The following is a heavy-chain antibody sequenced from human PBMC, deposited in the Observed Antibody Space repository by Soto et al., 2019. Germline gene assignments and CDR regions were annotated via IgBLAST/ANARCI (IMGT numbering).Heavy chain of an antibody. J-gene: IGHJ1*01. Sequence: PGGSLRLSCAASGFTFGTSWMHWVRQAPGKGLVWVSRIRGDGRNRHYADFAKGRFSISRDNAKNTLILEMNSLRADDSAVYYCATLRDCGGTCSDRDFQHWGQGTLVTVSS. CDR2: IRGDGRNR. CDR3: ATLRDCGGTCSDRDFQH. CDR1: GFTFGTSW. D-gene: IGHD2-21*01. V-gene: IGHV3-74*01.